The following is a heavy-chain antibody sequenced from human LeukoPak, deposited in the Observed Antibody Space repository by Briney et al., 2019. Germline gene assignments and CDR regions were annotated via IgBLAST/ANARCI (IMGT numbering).Heavy chain of an antibody. CDR1: GSTFTSDY. J-gene: IGHJ4*02. V-gene: IGHV1-2*02. D-gene: IGHD5-12*01. Sequence: ASVKVSCKASGSTFTSDYIHWVRQAPGQGLEWMGWINPNTGGTNYAQNFQGRVTMTRDTSISTAYMELSGLRSDDTAIYYCARGGGSGYDYDYWGQGTLVTVSS. CDR2: INPNTGGT. CDR3: ARGGGSGYDYDY.